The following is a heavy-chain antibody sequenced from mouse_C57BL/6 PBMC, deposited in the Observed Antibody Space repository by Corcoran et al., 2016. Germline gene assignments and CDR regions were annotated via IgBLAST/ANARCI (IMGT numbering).Heavy chain of an antibody. V-gene: IGHV1-76*01. CDR1: GYTFTDYY. Sequence: QVQLKQSGAELVRPGASVKLSCKAYGYTFTDYYINWVKQRPGQGLEWIARIYPGSGNTYYNEKFKGKATLTAEKSSSTAYMQLSSLTSEDSAVYFCARSGSYAMDYWGQGTSVTVSS. J-gene: IGHJ4*01. CDR3: ARSGSYAMDY. CDR2: IYPGSGNT. D-gene: IGHD1-1*01.